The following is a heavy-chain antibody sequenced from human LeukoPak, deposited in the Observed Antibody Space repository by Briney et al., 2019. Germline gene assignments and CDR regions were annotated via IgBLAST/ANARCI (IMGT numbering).Heavy chain of an antibody. Sequence: KTSETLSLTCTVYGGSISSYCWSWIRQPPGKGLEWIGYIYYSGSTDYNPSLKSRVTISVDTSKNQFSLKLSSVTAADTAVYYCARGQFRSGWYFDYWGQGTLVTVSS. CDR1: GGSISSYC. J-gene: IGHJ4*02. V-gene: IGHV4-59*01. CDR3: ARGQFRSGWYFDY. CDR2: IYYSGST. D-gene: IGHD6-19*01.